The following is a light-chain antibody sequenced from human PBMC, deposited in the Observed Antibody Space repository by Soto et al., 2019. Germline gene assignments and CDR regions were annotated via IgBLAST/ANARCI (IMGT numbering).Light chain of an antibody. CDR3: GGWDDSLSGPV. CDR2: RNN. V-gene: IGLV1-47*01. Sequence: QSFLTQPPSACGTPGQRVNISCSGSSSNIGSNYVYWYRQFPGTAPKLLIQRNNQRPSGVPARFSGSKSGTSASLAISGLRSEDEADYYCGGWDDSLSGPVLGGGTK. J-gene: IGLJ2*01. CDR1: SSNIGSNY.